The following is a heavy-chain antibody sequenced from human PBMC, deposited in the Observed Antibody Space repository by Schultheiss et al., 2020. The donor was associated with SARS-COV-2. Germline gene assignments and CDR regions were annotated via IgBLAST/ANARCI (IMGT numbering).Heavy chain of an antibody. J-gene: IGHJ6*02. CDR1: GFTFSSYS. V-gene: IGHV3-48*04. Sequence: GGSLRLSCAASGFTFSSYSMNWVRQAPGKGLEWVSSISSSSSTIYYADSVKGRFTISRDNAKNSLYLQMNSLRAEDTAVYYCARDFGIARIYYGMDVWGQGTTVTVSS. CDR2: ISSSSSTI. CDR3: ARDFGIARIYYGMDV. D-gene: IGHD6-13*01.